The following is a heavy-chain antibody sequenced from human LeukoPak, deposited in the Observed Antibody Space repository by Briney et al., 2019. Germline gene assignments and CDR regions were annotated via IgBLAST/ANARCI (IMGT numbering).Heavy chain of an antibody. J-gene: IGHJ4*02. CDR3: ARGYYDSSGYFFFDY. CDR1: GGSFSGYY. D-gene: IGHD3-22*01. Sequence: PSETLSLTCAVYGGSFSGYYWSWIRQPPGMGLEWIGEINHSGSTNYNPSLKSRVTISVDTSKNQFSLKLSSVTAADTAVYYCARGYYDSSGYFFFDYWGQGTLVTVSS. CDR2: INHSGST. V-gene: IGHV4-34*01.